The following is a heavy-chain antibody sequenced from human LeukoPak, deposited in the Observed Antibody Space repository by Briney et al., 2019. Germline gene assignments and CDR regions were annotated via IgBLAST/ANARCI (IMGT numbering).Heavy chain of an antibody. D-gene: IGHD2-15*01. CDR2: IYYSGST. J-gene: IGHJ4*02. Sequence: SETLSLTCTVSGGSIRGYLGSWIRQPPGKGLEWIGYIYYSGSTNYNPSLKSRVTISVDTSKNQFSLKLSTVTAADTAVYYCARVSVASTPEALLRSYWGRGTLVTVSS. CDR1: GGSIRGYL. CDR3: ARVSVASTPEALLRSY. V-gene: IGHV4-59*01.